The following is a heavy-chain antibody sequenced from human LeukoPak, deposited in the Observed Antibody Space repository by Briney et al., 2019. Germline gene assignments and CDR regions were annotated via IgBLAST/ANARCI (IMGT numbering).Heavy chain of an antibody. CDR2: IIPIFGTA. CDR3: ARDPEQWPVTYYYYGMDV. V-gene: IGHV1-69*13. CDR1: GGTFSSYA. D-gene: IGHD6-19*01. J-gene: IGHJ6*02. Sequence: GASVKVSCKASGGTFSSYAISWVRQAPGQGLEWMGGIIPIFGTANYAQKFRGRVTITADESTSTAYMELSSLRSEDTAVYYCARDPEQWPVTYYYYGMDVWGQGTTVTVSS.